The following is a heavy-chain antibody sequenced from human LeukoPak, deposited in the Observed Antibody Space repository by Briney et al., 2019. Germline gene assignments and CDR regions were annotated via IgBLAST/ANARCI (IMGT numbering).Heavy chain of an antibody. D-gene: IGHD3-22*01. J-gene: IGHJ5*02. Sequence: SETLSLTCTVSGVSISTSRYYWGWIRQPPGKGLEWIGNIYYTGPTYYNASLESRVTISLDTSKNQFFLKLNSVTAADTAVYYCARDQRAGLLLKTNNWFDPWGQGTLVTVSS. V-gene: IGHV4-39*07. CDR3: ARDQRAGLLLKTNNWFDP. CDR2: IYYTGPT. CDR1: GVSISTSRYY.